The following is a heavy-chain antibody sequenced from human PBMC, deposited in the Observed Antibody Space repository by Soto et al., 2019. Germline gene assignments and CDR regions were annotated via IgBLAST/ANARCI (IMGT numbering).Heavy chain of an antibody. CDR2: IIPIFGTA. V-gene: IGHV1-69*13. Sequence: SVKVSCKASGDSFSRSTFSWVRQAPGQGLEWMGGIIPIFGTANYAQKFQGRVTITADESTSTAYMELSSLRSEDTAVYYCARGLVGATKYFDYWGQGTLVTVSS. CDR3: ARGLVGATKYFDY. CDR1: GDSFSRST. D-gene: IGHD1-26*01. J-gene: IGHJ4*02.